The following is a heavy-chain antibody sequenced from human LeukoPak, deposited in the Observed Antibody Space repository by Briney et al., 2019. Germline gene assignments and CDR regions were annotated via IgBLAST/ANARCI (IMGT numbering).Heavy chain of an antibody. CDR3: ASRAMDV. V-gene: IGHV3-30*03. CDR1: GFTFSSYG. CDR2: ISYDGSNK. Sequence: PGRSLRLSCAASGFTFSSYGMHWVRQAPGKGLEWVAVISYDGSNKYYADSVKGRFTISRGNSKNTLYLQMNSLRAEDTAVYYCASRAMDVWGQGTTVTVSS. J-gene: IGHJ6*02.